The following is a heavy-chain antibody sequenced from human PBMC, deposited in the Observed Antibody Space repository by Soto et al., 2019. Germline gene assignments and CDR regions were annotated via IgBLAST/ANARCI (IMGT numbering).Heavy chain of an antibody. D-gene: IGHD6-13*01. CDR3: AKDSPEEQLVRNYYYYYMDV. CDR2: ISGSGGST. V-gene: IGHV3-23*01. Sequence: GGSLRLSCAASGFTFSSYAMSWVRQAPGKGLEWVSAISGSGGSTYYADSVKGRFTISRDNSKNTLYLQMNSLRAEDTAVYYCAKDSPEEQLVRNYYYYYMDVWGKGTTVTVSS. CDR1: GFTFSSYA. J-gene: IGHJ6*03.